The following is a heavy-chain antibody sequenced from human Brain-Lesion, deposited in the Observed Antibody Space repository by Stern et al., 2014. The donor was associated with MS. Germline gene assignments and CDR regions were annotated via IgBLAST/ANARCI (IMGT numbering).Heavy chain of an antibody. CDR1: GFTFSAYG. V-gene: IGHV3-33*01. CDR3: ARGLYYFDY. CDR2: IWFDGSTK. J-gene: IGHJ4*02. Sequence: VQLVESGGGVVQPGRSLRLSCASSGFTFSAYGMHLVRQAPGKGLEWVAVIWFDGSTKYYADSVKGRFTISRDNSKNTLYLQLNSLRAEDTAVFYCARGLYYFDYWGRGTLVTVSS.